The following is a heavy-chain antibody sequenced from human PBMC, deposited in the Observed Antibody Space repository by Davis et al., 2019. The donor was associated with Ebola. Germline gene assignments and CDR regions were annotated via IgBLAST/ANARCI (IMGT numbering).Heavy chain of an antibody. V-gene: IGHV3-7*01. Sequence: GESLKISCVVSGLTFTHYWMNWVRQAPGKGLEWVANVKQDGSDTYYVDSVKGRFIISRDNTKNSIYLEMNDLTVDDTAVYYCATLPGGRGMDVWGQGTTVTVSS. CDR3: ATLPGGRGMDV. D-gene: IGHD3-10*01. J-gene: IGHJ6*02. CDR2: VKQDGSDT. CDR1: GLTFTHYW.